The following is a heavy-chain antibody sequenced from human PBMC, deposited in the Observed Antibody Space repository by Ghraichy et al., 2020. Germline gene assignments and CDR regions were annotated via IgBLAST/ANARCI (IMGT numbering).Heavy chain of an antibody. CDR2: IYYSGST. J-gene: IGHJ4*02. V-gene: IGHV4-59*01. CDR3: ARGGSSWYFVFDY. Sequence: SETLSLTCTVSGGSISSYYWSWIRQPPGKGLEWIGYIYYSGSTNYNPSLKSRVTISVDTSKNQFSLKLSSVTAADTAVYYCARGGSSWYFVFDYWGQGTLVTVSS. D-gene: IGHD6-13*01. CDR1: GGSISSYY.